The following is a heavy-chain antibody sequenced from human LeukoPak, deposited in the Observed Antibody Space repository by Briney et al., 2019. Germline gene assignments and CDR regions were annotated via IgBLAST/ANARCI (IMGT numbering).Heavy chain of an antibody. V-gene: IGHV1-2*02. D-gene: IGHD1-26*01. CDR2: INPNSGGT. CDR3: ARPIGGSYSFDY. Sequence: ASVKVSCKASGYTFTGYYMHWVRQAPGQGLEWMGWINPNSGGTNYAQKFQGRVTMTRDMSTSTVYMELSSLRSEDTAVYYCARPIGGSYSFDYWGQGTLVTVSS. J-gene: IGHJ4*02. CDR1: GYTFTGYY.